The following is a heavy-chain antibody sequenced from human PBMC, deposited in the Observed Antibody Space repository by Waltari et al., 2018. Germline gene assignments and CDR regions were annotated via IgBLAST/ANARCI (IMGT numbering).Heavy chain of an antibody. Sequence: EVQLLESGGGLVQPGGSLRLSCAASGFTFSSYAMTWVRQAPGKGLEWGSAISGSGGSTYYADSVKGRFTISRDNAKNTLYLQMNSLRAEDTAVYYCANFRADAAGPDYWGQGTLVTVSS. CDR3: ANFRADAAGPDY. CDR2: ISGSGGST. V-gene: IGHV3-23*01. D-gene: IGHD2-2*01. CDR1: GFTFSSYA. J-gene: IGHJ4*02.